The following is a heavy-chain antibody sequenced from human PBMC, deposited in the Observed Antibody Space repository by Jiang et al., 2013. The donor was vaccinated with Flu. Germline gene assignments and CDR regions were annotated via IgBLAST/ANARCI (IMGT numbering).Heavy chain of an antibody. D-gene: IGHD3-10*01. V-gene: IGHV3-23*01. J-gene: IGHJ4*02. Sequence: EVQLLESGGGLVQPGGSLRLSCAASGFTFSSYAMSWVRQAPGKGLEWVSAISGSGGSTYYADSVKGRFTISRDNSKNTLYLQMNSLRAEDTAVYYCAACYGSGSYFFDYWGQGTLVTVSS. CDR1: GFTFSSYA. CDR3: AACYGSGSYFFDY. CDR2: ISGSGGST.